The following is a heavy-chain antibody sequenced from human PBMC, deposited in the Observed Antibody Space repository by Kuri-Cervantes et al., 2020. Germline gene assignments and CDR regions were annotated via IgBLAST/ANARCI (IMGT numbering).Heavy chain of an antibody. CDR3: ARDRLYYYDSSGRGTRYFDI. Sequence: GGSLRLSCAASGFTFRNYGMDWVRQAPGKGLEWVAVIWYDGSNKYYADSVKGRFTISRDNSKNTLYLQMNSLRAEDTAVYYCARDRLYYYDSSGRGTRYFDIWGQGTMVTVSS. D-gene: IGHD3-22*01. J-gene: IGHJ3*02. CDR2: IWYDGSNK. V-gene: IGHV3-33*01. CDR1: GFTFRNYG.